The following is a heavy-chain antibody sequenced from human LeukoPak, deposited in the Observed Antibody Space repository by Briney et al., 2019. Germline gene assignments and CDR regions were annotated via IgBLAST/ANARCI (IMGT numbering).Heavy chain of an antibody. CDR3: VRDYCSGGSCYENNWFDP. CDR1: GFPFSKYG. V-gene: IGHV3-33*01. D-gene: IGHD2-15*01. CDR2: IWFDGSNR. Sequence: GGSLRLSCTASGFPFSKYGMHWVRQAPGKGLEWVAVIWFDGSNRNHADSVKGRFTISRDNSKNTLYLQMNSLRVEDTAVYFCVRDYCSGGSCYENNWFDPWGQGTLVTVSS. J-gene: IGHJ5*02.